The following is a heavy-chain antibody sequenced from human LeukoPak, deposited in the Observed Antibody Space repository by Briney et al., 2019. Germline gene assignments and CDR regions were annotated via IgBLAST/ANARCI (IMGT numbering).Heavy chain of an antibody. J-gene: IGHJ3*02. CDR3: AREVLVGATADI. CDR2: IHTSGST. Sequence: SETLSLTCTVSGGSISRYSWSWIRQPPGKGLEWIGRIHTSGSTNYNPSLKSRVTISVDTSKNQFSLKLSSVTAADTAVYYCAREVLVGATADIWGQGTMVTVSS. V-gene: IGHV4-4*08. CDR1: GGSISRYS. D-gene: IGHD1-26*01.